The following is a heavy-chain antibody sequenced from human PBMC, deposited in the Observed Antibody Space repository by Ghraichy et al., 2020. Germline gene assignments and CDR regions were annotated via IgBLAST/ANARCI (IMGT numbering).Heavy chain of an antibody. CDR3: ARGKSERGYYYYGMDV. J-gene: IGHJ6*02. V-gene: IGHV4-34*01. Sequence: SETLSLTCAVYGGSFSGYYWSWIRQPPGKGLEWIGEINHSGSTNYNPSLKSRVTISVDTSKNQFSLKLSSVTAADTAVYYCARGKSERGYYYYGMDVWGQGTTVTVSS. CDR2: INHSGST. CDR1: GGSFSGYY. D-gene: IGHD1-14*01.